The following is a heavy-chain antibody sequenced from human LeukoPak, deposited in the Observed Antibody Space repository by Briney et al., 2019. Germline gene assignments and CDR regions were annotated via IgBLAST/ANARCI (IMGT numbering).Heavy chain of an antibody. D-gene: IGHD3-22*01. J-gene: IGHJ4*02. CDR2: IYYSGST. CDR3: ARNYYDSSGHDY. Sequence: PSQTLSLTCTVSGGSISSGGYYWSWIRQHPGKGLEWIGYIYYSGSTYYNPSLKSRVTISVDTSKNQFSLKLSSVTAADTAVYYCARNYYDSSGHDYWGQGTLVTVSS. CDR1: GGSISSGGYY. V-gene: IGHV4-31*03.